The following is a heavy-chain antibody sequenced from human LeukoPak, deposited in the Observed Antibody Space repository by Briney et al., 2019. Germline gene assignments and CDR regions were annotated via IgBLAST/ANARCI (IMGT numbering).Heavy chain of an antibody. V-gene: IGHV5-51*01. CDR3: ARHPAPGVREDEYYYYMDV. CDR2: IYPGYSHT. J-gene: IGHJ6*03. CDR1: GYNFTSYW. Sequence: GGSLQISCKGSGYNFTSYWIGWGRQVPGKGLEWMGIIYPGYSHTRYSPSFPGHVTLSADKSIRTAYLQWSSLKAPDTAMYYCARHPAPGVREDEYYYYMDVWGKGTTVTVSS. D-gene: IGHD3-10*01.